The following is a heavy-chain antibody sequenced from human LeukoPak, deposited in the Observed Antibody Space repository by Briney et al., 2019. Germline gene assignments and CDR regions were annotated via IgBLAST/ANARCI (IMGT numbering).Heavy chain of an antibody. CDR3: QGRGYSGYDFTIPIDY. CDR2: FDPEDGET. V-gene: IGHV1-24*01. Sequence: ASVKVSCKVSGYTLTELSMHWVRQAPGKGLEWMGGFDPEDGETIYAQKFQGRVTMTEDTSTDTAYMELSSLRSEDTAVNYCQGRGYSGYDFTIPIDYWGQGTLVTVSS. CDR1: GYTLTELS. J-gene: IGHJ4*02. D-gene: IGHD5-12*01.